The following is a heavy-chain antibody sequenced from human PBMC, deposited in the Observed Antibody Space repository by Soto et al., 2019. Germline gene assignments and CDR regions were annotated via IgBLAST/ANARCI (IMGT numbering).Heavy chain of an antibody. J-gene: IGHJ6*02. CDR1: GGTFSSYA. CDR2: ISGSGGST. V-gene: IGHV3-23*01. D-gene: IGHD2-21*01. Sequence: GVSLRLSCAYSGGTFSSYAMSWVHQAPGKGLEWVSAISGSGGSTYYADSVKGRFTISRDNSKNTLYLQMNSLRAEDTAVYYCAKNPPGIPGAFRPRGDYGMDVLGQGTTVTVSS. CDR3: AKNPPGIPGAFRPRGDYGMDV.